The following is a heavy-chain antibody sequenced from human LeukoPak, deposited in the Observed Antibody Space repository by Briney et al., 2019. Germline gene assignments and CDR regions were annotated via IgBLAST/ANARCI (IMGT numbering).Heavy chain of an antibody. D-gene: IGHD3-3*01. V-gene: IGHV4-34*01. J-gene: IGHJ5*02. CDR3: ARDAYSFGRGFDP. CDR1: GGSFSDSY. CDR2: ISHSGGT. Sequence: SETFSLTCSVYGGSFSDSYWIWIRQSPEMGLQWIGEISHSGGTNYHPSLKSRLTMSVDTSKNQFSLKLTSVTAADSAVYYCARDAYSFGRGFDPWGEGTLDPVSS.